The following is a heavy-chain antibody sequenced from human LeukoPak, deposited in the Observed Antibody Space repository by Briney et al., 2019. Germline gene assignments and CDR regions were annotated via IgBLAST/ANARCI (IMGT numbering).Heavy chain of an antibody. Sequence: GGSLRLSCAASGFTFSTYWMHWVRQAPGTGLVWVSLINSDGSSTNYADSVKGRFTISRDNAKNTLYLQMNSLRAEDTAVYYCATNVPAGTIFGFWGQGTLVTVSS. CDR3: ATNVPAGTIFGF. CDR2: INSDGSST. CDR1: GFTFSTYW. D-gene: IGHD6-19*01. V-gene: IGHV3-74*01. J-gene: IGHJ4*02.